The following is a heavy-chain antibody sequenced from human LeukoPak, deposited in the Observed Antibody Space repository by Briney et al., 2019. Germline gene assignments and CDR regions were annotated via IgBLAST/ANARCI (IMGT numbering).Heavy chain of an antibody. CDR3: ARVEVAGNILIDY. CDR2: ISPNSGGT. J-gene: IGHJ4*02. Sequence: ASVKLSCKASGYTFTDYYIHWVRQAPGQGLEWMGWISPNSGGTNYAQKFQGRVILTRATSIRTAYMELSGLTSDDTAVYYCARVEVAGNILIDYWGQGTLVIVSS. V-gene: IGHV1-2*02. D-gene: IGHD6-19*01. CDR1: GYTFTDYY.